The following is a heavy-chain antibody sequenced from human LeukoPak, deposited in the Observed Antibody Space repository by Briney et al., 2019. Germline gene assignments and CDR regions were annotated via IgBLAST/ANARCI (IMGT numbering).Heavy chain of an antibody. Sequence: SETLSHTCAVYGGSFSGYYWSWIRQPPGKGLEWIGEINHSGSTNYNPSLKSRVTISVDTSKNQFSLKLSSVTAADTAVYYCASSTRYSLNWFDPWGQGTLVTVSS. J-gene: IGHJ5*02. V-gene: IGHV4-34*01. CDR3: ASSTRYSLNWFDP. CDR1: GGSFSGYY. CDR2: INHSGST. D-gene: IGHD6-13*01.